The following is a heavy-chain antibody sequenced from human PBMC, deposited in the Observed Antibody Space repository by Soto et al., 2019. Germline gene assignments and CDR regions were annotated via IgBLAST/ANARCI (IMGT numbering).Heavy chain of an antibody. D-gene: IGHD3-3*01. CDR2: ISGSGGST. CDR3: ATPWDFWDYYYGRDV. Sequence: GGSLRLSCAASGFTFSSYAMSWVRQAPGKGLEWVSAISGSGGSTYYADSVKGRFTISRDNSKNTLYLQMNSLRAEETTVYYYATPWDFWDYYYGRDVWGQGTTVPVS. V-gene: IGHV3-23*01. J-gene: IGHJ6*02. CDR1: GFTFSSYA.